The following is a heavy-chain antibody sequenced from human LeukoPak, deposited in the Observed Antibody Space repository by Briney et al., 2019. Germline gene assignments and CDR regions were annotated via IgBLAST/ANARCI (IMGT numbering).Heavy chain of an antibody. J-gene: IGHJ6*03. CDR3: AKAESSDWLLSYYYYMDV. CDR2: ISSSSMYI. Sequence: GGSLRLSCAASGFTFSNYNMNWVRQAPGKGLEWVSSISSSSMYIYYADSVNGRFSVSRDNAKNSVSLQMNSLRAEDTAVYYCAKAESSDWLLSYYYYMDVWGKGTTVTISS. CDR1: GFTFSNYN. V-gene: IGHV3-21*01. D-gene: IGHD3-9*01.